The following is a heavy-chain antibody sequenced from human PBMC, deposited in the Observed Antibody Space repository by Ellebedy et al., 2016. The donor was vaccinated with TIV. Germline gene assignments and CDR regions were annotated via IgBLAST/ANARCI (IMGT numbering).Heavy chain of an antibody. CDR1: GFTFSDYY. Sequence: PGGSLRLSCAASGFTFSDYYMSWIRQAPGKGLEWVSAVNSVSTSMFYADSVKGRFTVSRDNSKNTLYLQMNSLRAEDTAVYYCAKRVTMVREVITYYHYAMDVWGQGTTVTVSS. CDR3: AKRVTMVREVITYYHYAMDV. V-gene: IGHV3-11*01. J-gene: IGHJ6*02. CDR2: VNSVSTSM. D-gene: IGHD3-10*01.